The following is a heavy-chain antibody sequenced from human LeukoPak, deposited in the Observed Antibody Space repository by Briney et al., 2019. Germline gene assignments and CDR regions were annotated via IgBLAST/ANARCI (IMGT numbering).Heavy chain of an antibody. CDR2: INHSGST. CDR1: GGSFSGYY. J-gene: IGHJ4*02. Sequence: PSETLSLTCAVYGGSFSGYYWSWIRQPPGKGLDWIGEINHSGSTNYNPSLKSRVTISVDTSKNQFSLKLSSVTAADTAVYYCARAVRVAARLSYFDYWGQGALVTVSS. V-gene: IGHV4-34*01. CDR3: ARAVRVAARLSYFDY. D-gene: IGHD6-6*01.